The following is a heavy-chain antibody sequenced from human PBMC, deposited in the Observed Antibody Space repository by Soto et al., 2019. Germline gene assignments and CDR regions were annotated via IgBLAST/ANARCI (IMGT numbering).Heavy chain of an antibody. CDR1: GFTFSSYA. V-gene: IGHV3-30-3*01. CDR3: ARDAIVVGDYGMDV. D-gene: IGHD2-21*01. CDR2: ISYDGSNK. J-gene: IGHJ6*02. Sequence: GGSLRLSCAASGFTFSSYAMHWVRQAPGKGLEWVAVISYDGSNKYYADSVKGRFTISRDNSKNTLYLQMNSLRAEDTAVYYCARDAIVVGDYGMDVCGQATTVTVSS.